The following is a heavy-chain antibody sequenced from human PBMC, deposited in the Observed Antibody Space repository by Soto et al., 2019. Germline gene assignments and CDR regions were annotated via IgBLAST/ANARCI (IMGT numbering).Heavy chain of an antibody. CDR3: ASLDDSSGYYLAFDI. V-gene: IGHV1-18*01. J-gene: IGHJ3*02. D-gene: IGHD3-22*01. CDR1: GYTFTSYG. CDR2: ISAYNGNA. Sequence: ASVKVSCKASGYTFTSYGISWVRQASGQGLEWMGWISAYNGNANYAQKLQGRVTMTTDTSTSTAYMELRSLRSDDTAVYYCASLDDSSGYYLAFDIWGQGTMVTVSS.